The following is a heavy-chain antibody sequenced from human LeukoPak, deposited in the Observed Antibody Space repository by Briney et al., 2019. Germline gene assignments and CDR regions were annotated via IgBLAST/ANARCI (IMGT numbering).Heavy chain of an antibody. D-gene: IGHD2-2*01. Sequence: SETLSLTCTVSGGSISSYYWSWIRQPPGKGLEWIGYIYYSGSTNYNPSLKSRVTISVDTSKNQFSLKLSSVTAADTAVHYCARGGDLGYCSSTSCSNWFDPWGQGTLVTVSS. CDR3: ARGGDLGYCSSTSCSNWFDP. J-gene: IGHJ5*02. CDR1: GGSISSYY. V-gene: IGHV4-59*01. CDR2: IYYSGST.